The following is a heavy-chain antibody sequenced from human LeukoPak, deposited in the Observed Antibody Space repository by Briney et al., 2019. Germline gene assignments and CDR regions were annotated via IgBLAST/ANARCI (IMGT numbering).Heavy chain of an antibody. CDR3: AREVPPRSYNPPNWFDP. CDR1: GYTFTSYA. J-gene: IGHJ5*02. Sequence: ASVKVSRKASGYTFTSYAMHWVRQAPGQRLEWMGWINAGNGNTKYSQKFQGRVTITRDTSASTAYMELSSLRSEDTAVYYCAREVPPRSYNPPNWFDPWGQGTLVTVSS. V-gene: IGHV1-3*01. CDR2: INAGNGNT. D-gene: IGHD1-14*01.